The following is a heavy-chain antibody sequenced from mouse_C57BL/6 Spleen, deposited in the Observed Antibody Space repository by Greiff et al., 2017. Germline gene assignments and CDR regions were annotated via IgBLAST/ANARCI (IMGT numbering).Heavy chain of an antibody. Sequence: EVQLVESGGGLVQPKGSLKLSCAASGFSFNTYAMNWVRQAPGKGLEWVARIRSKSNNYATYYADSVKDRFTISRDDSKSMLYLQMNNLKTEDTAMYYCVREGVYDYDGWYFDVWGTGTTVTVSS. J-gene: IGHJ1*03. D-gene: IGHD2-4*01. V-gene: IGHV10-1*01. CDR3: VREGVYDYDGWYFDV. CDR2: IRSKSNNYAT. CDR1: GFSFNTYA.